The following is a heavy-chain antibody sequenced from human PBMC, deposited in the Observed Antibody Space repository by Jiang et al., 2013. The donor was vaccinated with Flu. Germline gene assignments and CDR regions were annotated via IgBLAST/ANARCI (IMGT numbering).Heavy chain of an antibody. V-gene: IGHV1-69*01. J-gene: IGHJ4*02. CDR1: GGTFSNYA. CDR2: IIPVFGPA. Sequence: GAEVKKPGSSVKVSCKGSGGTFSNYAFSWMRQAPGQGLEWMGGIIPVFGPANYAQKFQGRVTLTADESTTTAYMELTSLRSEDTAVYYCARYYYGSGSYWYYFDSWGQG. D-gene: IGHD3-10*01. CDR3: ARYYYGSGSYWYYFDS.